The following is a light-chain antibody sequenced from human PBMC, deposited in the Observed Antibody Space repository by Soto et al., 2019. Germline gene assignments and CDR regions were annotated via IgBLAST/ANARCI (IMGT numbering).Light chain of an antibody. CDR3: SSYTPSSTYV. Sequence: QSVLTQPASVSGSPGQSITISCTGTSSDVGGYNYVSWYQQYPGKAPKLMIYDFSSRPSGVSNRFSGSKSGNTASLTISGLQAEDEADYHCSSYTPSSTYVFGTGTKLTVL. CDR2: DFS. CDR1: SSDVGGYNY. V-gene: IGLV2-14*03. J-gene: IGLJ1*01.